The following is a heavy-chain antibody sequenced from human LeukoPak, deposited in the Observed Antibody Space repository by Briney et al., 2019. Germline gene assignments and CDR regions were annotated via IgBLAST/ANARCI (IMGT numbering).Heavy chain of an antibody. V-gene: IGHV4-34*01. CDR2: INHSGST. D-gene: IGHD3-16*02. J-gene: IGHJ3*02. CDR1: GGSFSGYY. Sequence: PSETLSLTCAVYGGSFSGYYWSWIRQPPGKGLEWIGEINHSGSTNYNPSLKSRVTISVDTSKNQFSLKLSSVTAADTAVYYCAREARYYDYVWGSYRSGAFDIWGQGTMVTVSS. CDR3: AREARYYDYVWGSYRSGAFDI.